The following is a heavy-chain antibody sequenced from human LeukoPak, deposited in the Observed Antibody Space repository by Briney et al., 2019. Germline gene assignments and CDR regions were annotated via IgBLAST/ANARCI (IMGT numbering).Heavy chain of an antibody. CDR1: GGSISSSSYY. CDR2: IYYSGST. Sequence: SETLSLTCTVSGGSISSSSYYWGWIRQPPGKGLEWIGSIYYSGSTYYNPSLRSRVTISVDTSKNQFSLKLSSVTAADTAAYYCARDGGNLYDYWGQGTLVTVSS. J-gene: IGHJ4*02. V-gene: IGHV4-39*02. CDR3: ARDGGNLYDY. D-gene: IGHD4-23*01.